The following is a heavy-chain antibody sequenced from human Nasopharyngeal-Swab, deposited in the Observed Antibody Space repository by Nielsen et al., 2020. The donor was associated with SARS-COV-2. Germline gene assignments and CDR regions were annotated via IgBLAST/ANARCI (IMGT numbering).Heavy chain of an antibody. J-gene: IGHJ3*02. CDR2: ISSSSSYI. CDR3: ARDVGGSGYYDSSGPDAFDI. V-gene: IGHV3-21*01. Sequence: GGSLRLSCAASGFTFSSYSMNWVRQAPGKGLEWVSSISSSSSYIYYADSVKGRFTISRDNAKNSLYLQMNSLRAEDTAVYYCARDVGGSGYYDSSGPDAFDIWGQGTMVTVSS. CDR1: GFTFSSYS. D-gene: IGHD3-22*01.